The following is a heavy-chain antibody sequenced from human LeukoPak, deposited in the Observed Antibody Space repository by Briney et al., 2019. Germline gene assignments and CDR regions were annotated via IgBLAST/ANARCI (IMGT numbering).Heavy chain of an antibody. J-gene: IGHJ4*02. D-gene: IGHD3-22*01. CDR1: GYTFTSYY. CDR3: ARGATFHYYDSSGYAY. V-gene: IGHV1-46*01. CDR2: INPSGGST. Sequence: GASVKVSCKASGYTFTSYYMHWVRQAPGQGLEWMGIINPSGGSTSYAQKFQGRVTMTRNTSISTAYMELSSLRSEDTAVYYCARGATFHYYDSSGYAYWGQGTLVTVSS.